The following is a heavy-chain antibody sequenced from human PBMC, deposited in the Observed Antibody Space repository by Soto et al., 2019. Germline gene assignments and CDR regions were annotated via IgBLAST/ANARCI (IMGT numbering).Heavy chain of an antibody. CDR2: ITRNSGSR. V-gene: IGHV3-9*01. D-gene: IGHD4-17*01. CDR1: GFTFDDYA. Sequence: EVQLVESGGGLVQPGRSLRLSCAAAGFTFDDYAMHWVRQAPGKGPEWVSGITRNSGSRGYAESVKGRFTISRDNAKNSLYLQMNSLSTEDTALYYCAKSTGDLEILDPTVTTFWGRFHIWGHGTMVTVSS. CDR3: AKSTGDLEILDPTVTTFWGRFHI. J-gene: IGHJ3*02.